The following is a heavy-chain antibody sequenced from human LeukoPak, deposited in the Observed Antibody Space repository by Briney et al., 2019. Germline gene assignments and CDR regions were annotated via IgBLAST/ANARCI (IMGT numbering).Heavy chain of an antibody. CDR1: GFAFTSYA. J-gene: IGHJ4*02. CDR2: ISGIGGTT. Sequence: GGSLRLSCAASGFAFTSYAMNWVRQAPGKGLEWVSAISGIGGTTYYADSVKGRFTISRDNSKNTLYVQMNSLRAEDTAVYYCAKVSPYKIAVAGNFDYWGQGALVTVSS. CDR3: AKVSPYKIAVAGNFDY. V-gene: IGHV3-23*01. D-gene: IGHD6-19*01.